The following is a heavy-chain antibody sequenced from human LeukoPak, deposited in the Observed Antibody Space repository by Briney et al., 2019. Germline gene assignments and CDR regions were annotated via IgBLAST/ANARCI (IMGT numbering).Heavy chain of an antibody. Sequence: PGGSLRLSCAASGFTLSSYGMNWVRQAPGKGLEWVSSISSSVNSIRYADSVKGRFTISRDNAENSLLLQMNGLRPEDSAVYYCARGRAGYYFDYWGRGTLVTVSS. J-gene: IGHJ4*02. CDR3: ARGRAGYYFDY. CDR1: GFTLSSYG. CDR2: ISSSVNSI. V-gene: IGHV3-48*01.